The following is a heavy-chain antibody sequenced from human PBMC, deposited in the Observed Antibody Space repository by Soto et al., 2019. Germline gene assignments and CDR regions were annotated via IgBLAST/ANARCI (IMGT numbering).Heavy chain of an antibody. Sequence: SETLSLTCTVSGGSISSGGYYWIWNRQHPGKGLEWIGYIYYSGSTYYNPSLKSRVTISVDTSKNQFSLKLSSVTAADTAVYYCARGLAGTTSRGAFDIWGQGTMVTVSS. D-gene: IGHD1-1*01. V-gene: IGHV4-31*03. CDR1: GGSISSGGYY. CDR3: ARGLAGTTSRGAFDI. J-gene: IGHJ3*02. CDR2: IYYSGST.